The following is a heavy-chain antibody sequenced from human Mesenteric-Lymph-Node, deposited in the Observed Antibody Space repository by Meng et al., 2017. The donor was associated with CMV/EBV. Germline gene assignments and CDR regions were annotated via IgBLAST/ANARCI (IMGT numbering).Heavy chain of an antibody. CDR3: ARGNNGGNNWFDP. CDR2: ITPIFATK. CDR1: GGTFSNYA. D-gene: IGHD1/OR15-1a*01. V-gene: IGHV1-69*01. Sequence: KPSGGTFSNYAITWVRQAPGQGLEWVGGITPIFATKNYAQKFQGRVTITADESTNTVYMELRSLTSEDTAVYYCARGNNGGNNWFDPWGQGTLVTVSS. J-gene: IGHJ5*02.